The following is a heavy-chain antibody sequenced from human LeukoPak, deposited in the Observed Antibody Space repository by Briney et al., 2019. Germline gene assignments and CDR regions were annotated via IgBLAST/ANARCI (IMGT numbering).Heavy chain of an antibody. CDR2: INHSGST. Sequence: PSETLSLTCAVYGGSFSGYYWSWIRQPPGKRLEWIGEINHSGSTNYNPSLKSRVTISVDTSKNQFSLKLSSVTAADTAVYYCARGLKYYDILTGYWYYFDYWGQGTLVTVSS. J-gene: IGHJ4*02. D-gene: IGHD3-9*01. CDR3: ARGLKYYDILTGYWYYFDY. CDR1: GGSFSGYY. V-gene: IGHV4-34*01.